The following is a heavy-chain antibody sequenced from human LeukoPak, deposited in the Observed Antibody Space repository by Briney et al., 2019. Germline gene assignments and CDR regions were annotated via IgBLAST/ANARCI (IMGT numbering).Heavy chain of an antibody. V-gene: IGHV1-24*01. D-gene: IGHD6-19*01. CDR1: GYTLTELS. CDR3: VTGAVRSY. J-gene: IGHJ4*02. Sequence: ASVKVSCKVSGYTLTELSMHWVRQAPGKGLEWMGGFDPEDGETIYAQKFRGRVTMTEDTSRDTAYMELSSLRSEDTAVYYCVTGAVRSYWGQGTLVTVSS. CDR2: FDPEDGET.